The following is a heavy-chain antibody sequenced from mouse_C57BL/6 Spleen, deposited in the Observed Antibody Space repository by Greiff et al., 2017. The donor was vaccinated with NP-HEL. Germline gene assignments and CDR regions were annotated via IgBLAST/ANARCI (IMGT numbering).Heavy chain of an antibody. Sequence: VQLQQPGAELVRPGTSVKLSCKASGYTFTSYWMHWVKQRPGQGLEWIGVIDPSDSYTNYNQKFKGKATLTVDTSSSTAYMQLSSLTSEDSAVYYCAREKIYYGSTFDYWGQGTTLTVSS. CDR1: GYTFTSYW. J-gene: IGHJ2*01. CDR2: IDPSDSYT. V-gene: IGHV1-59*01. D-gene: IGHD1-1*01. CDR3: AREKIYYGSTFDY.